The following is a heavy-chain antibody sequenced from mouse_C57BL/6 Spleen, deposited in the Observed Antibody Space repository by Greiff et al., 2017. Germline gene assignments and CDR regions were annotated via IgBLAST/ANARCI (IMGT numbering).Heavy chain of an antibody. V-gene: IGHV1-64*01. D-gene: IGHD2-1*01. J-gene: IGHJ1*03. Sequence: QVQLQQPGAELVKPGASVKLSCKASGYTFTSYWMHWVKQRPGQGLEWIGMIHPNSGSTNYNVKFKSKATLTVDKSSSTAYMQLSSLTSEDSAVYYCASYGNPYWYFDVGGTGTTVTVSS. CDR2: IHPNSGST. CDR3: ASYGNPYWYFDV. CDR1: GYTFTSYW.